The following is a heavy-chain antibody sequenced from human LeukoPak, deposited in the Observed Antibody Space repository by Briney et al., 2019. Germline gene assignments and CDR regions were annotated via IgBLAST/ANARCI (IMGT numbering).Heavy chain of an antibody. CDR3: ARGGGLDV. J-gene: IGHJ6*02. Sequence: GGSLRLSCAASGFTFSSYWMNWARQAPGKGLEWVASINHNGNVNYYVDSVKGRFTISRDNAMNSLYLQMSNLRAEDTAVYFCARGGGLDVWGQGATVTVSS. D-gene: IGHD3-16*01. CDR2: INHNGNVN. CDR1: GFTFSSYW. V-gene: IGHV3-7*03.